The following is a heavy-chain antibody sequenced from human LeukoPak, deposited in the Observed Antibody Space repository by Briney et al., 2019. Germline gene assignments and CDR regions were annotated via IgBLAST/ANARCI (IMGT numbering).Heavy chain of an antibody. J-gene: IGHJ4*02. D-gene: IGHD3-22*01. CDR2: IYYSGST. V-gene: IGHV4-61*08. CDR3: ARTAVYYDYYDSSGYPKTAYYFDY. Sequence: PSETLSLTCTVSGGSISSGGYYWSWIRQHPGKGLEWIGYIYYSGSTNYNPSLKSRVTISVDTSKNQFSLKLSSVTAADTAVYYCARTAVYYDYYDSSGYPKTAYYFDYWGQGTLVTVSS. CDR1: GGSISSGGYY.